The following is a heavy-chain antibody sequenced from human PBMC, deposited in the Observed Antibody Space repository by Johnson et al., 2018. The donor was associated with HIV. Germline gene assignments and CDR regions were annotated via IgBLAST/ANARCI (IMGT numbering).Heavy chain of an antibody. CDR1: GFTFSSYW. CDR2: IKQDGSEK. J-gene: IGHJ3*02. V-gene: IGHV3-7*03. Sequence: VQLVESGGGLVQPGGSLRLSCAASGFTFSSYWMSWVRQAPGKGLEWVANIKQDGSEKYYVDSVKGRFTISRDNAKNSLYLQMNSLRAEDTAVYYCARDGSGLWELEGGDACDIWGQGTMVTVSS. D-gene: IGHD1-26*01. CDR3: ARDGSGLWELEGGDACDI.